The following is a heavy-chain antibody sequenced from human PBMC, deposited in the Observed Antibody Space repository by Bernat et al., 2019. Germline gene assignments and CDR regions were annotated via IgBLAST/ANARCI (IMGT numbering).Heavy chain of an antibody. Sequence: QVTLKESGPVLVKPTQTLTLTCTFSGFSLSTSGVGVGWIRQPPGKALEWLALIYWDDDKRYSPSLKSRLTITKDTSKNQVVLTMTNMDPVDTATYYCAHSRNGPEDLDAFDIWGQGTMVTVSS. D-gene: IGHD2-8*01. CDR3: AHSRNGPEDLDAFDI. J-gene: IGHJ3*02. CDR1: GFSLSTSGVG. V-gene: IGHV2-5*02. CDR2: IYWDDDK.